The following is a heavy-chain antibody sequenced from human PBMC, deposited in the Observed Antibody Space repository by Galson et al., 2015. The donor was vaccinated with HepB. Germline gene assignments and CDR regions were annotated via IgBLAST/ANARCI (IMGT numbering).Heavy chain of an antibody. D-gene: IGHD6-19*01. J-gene: IGHJ4*02. CDR2: IWYDGSNK. V-gene: IGHV3-33*01. CDR1: GFTFSSYG. CDR3: AREGYPGSIAVAGTIDY. Sequence: SPRLSSEESGFTFSSYGMHWVSQAPGKGLEWVAVIWYDGSNKYYADTVKGRFTISRDNSKNTLYLQMNSLRADDTAVYYCAREGYPGSIAVAGTIDYWGQGTLVTVSS.